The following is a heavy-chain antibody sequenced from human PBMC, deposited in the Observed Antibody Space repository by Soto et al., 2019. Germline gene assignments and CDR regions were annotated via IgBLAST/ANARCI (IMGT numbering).Heavy chain of an antibody. CDR2: IIPIFGTA. CDR3: ARVRYSSGWGYIDY. CDR1: GGTFSSYA. V-gene: IGHV1-69*13. Sequence: ASVKVSCKASGGTFSSYAISWVRQAPGQGLEWMGGIIPIFGTANYAQKFQGRVTITADESTSTAYMELSSLRSEDTAVYYCARVRYSSGWGYIDYWGQGTLVTVSS. J-gene: IGHJ4*02. D-gene: IGHD6-19*01.